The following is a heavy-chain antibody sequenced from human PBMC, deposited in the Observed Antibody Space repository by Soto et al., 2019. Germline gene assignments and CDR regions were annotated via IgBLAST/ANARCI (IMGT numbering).Heavy chain of an antibody. Sequence: QVQLVQSGAEVKKPGSSVKVSCKASGGTFSSYAISWVRQAPGQGLEWMGGIIPIFGTANYAQKFQGRVTITADESTSTAYMELSSLRSEDTGVYYCARDPGYSGYDSIDYWGQGTLVTVSS. V-gene: IGHV1-69*12. CDR3: ARDPGYSGYDSIDY. CDR2: IIPIFGTA. CDR1: GGTFSSYA. J-gene: IGHJ4*02. D-gene: IGHD5-12*01.